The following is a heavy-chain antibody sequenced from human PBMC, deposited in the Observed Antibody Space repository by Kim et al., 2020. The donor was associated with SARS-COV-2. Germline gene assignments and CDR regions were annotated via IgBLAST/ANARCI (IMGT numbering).Heavy chain of an antibody. D-gene: IGHD3-10*01. V-gene: IGHV1-3*01. Sequence: ASVKVSCKASGYTFTGYAMHWVRQAPGQRLEWMGWINAGNGNTKYSQKFQGRVTITRDTSASTAYMELSSLRSEDTAVYYCARDLTMVRGVIISYYYGMDVWGQGTTVTVSS. CDR1: GYTFTGYA. CDR2: INAGNGNT. CDR3: ARDLTMVRGVIISYYYGMDV. J-gene: IGHJ6*02.